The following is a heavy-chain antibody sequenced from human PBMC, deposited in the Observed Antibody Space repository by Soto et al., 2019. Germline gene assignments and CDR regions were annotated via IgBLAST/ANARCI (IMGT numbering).Heavy chain of an antibody. CDR2: ISSSSSYI. D-gene: IGHD5-12*01. Sequence: PGGSLRLSCAASGFTFSSYSMNWVRQAPGKGLEWVSSISSSSSYIYYADSVKGRFTISRDNAKNSLYLQMNSLRAEDTAVYYCASDRYSGYDHFDYWDQATLVTVS. J-gene: IGHJ4*02. CDR1: GFTFSSYS. CDR3: ASDRYSGYDHFDY. V-gene: IGHV3-21*01.